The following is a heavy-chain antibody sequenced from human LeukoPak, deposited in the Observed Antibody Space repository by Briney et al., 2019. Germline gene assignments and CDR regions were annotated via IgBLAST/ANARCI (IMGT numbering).Heavy chain of an antibody. D-gene: IGHD5-12*01. V-gene: IGHV5-51*01. CDR3: ARAMGGGYVDAFDI. CDR2: IYPGESHT. Sequence: IYPGESHTRYSPSFQGQVTISADKSRSNTSLKWKSLKASDTAMYYCARAMGGGYVDAFDIWGQGTMVTVSS. J-gene: IGHJ3*02.